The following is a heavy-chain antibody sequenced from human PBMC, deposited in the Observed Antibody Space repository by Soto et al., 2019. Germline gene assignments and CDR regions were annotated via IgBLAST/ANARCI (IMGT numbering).Heavy chain of an antibody. CDR2: IDPSDSYT. CDR3: ARQWAGAGRFDYYYGMDV. D-gene: IGHD6-19*01. Sequence: GESLKISCQGSGYSFTSYWISWVRQMPGKGLEWMGRIDPSDSYTNYSPSFQGHVTISADKSISTAYLQWSSLKASDTAMYYCARQWAGAGRFDYYYGMDVWGQGTTVTVSS. J-gene: IGHJ6*02. CDR1: GYSFTSYW. V-gene: IGHV5-10-1*01.